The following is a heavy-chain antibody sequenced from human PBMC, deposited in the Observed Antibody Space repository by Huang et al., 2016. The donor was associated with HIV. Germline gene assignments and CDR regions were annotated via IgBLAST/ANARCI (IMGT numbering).Heavy chain of an antibody. CDR2: IDPVDSDT. CDR1: GYTFNGYW. Sequence: EVQLVQSGAVVKKPGESLKISCKGSGYTFNGYWIGWVRRMPGKGLEWMGIIDPVDSDTTDSPSFQGQVPISADESISTAYLQWSGLKASDTAMYYCARQGVGDFVVEPTGLGAFDIWGQGTMVTVAS. CDR3: ARQGVGDFVVEPTGLGAFDI. D-gene: IGHD2-2*01. J-gene: IGHJ3*02. V-gene: IGHV5-51*01.